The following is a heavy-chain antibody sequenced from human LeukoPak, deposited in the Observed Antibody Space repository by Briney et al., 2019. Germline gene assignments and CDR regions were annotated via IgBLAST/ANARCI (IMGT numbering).Heavy chain of an antibody. CDR1: GGSISSSY. V-gene: IGHV4-59*01. CDR2: IYYSGNT. Sequence: SETLSLTCTVSGGSISSSYWSWIRQPPGKGLEWIGYIYYSGNTNYNPSLKSRVTISVDTSKNQFSLKMKSVTAADTAVYYCARDRRDTSMVWDYWGQGTLVTVSS. CDR3: ARDRRDTSMVWDY. D-gene: IGHD5-18*01. J-gene: IGHJ4*02.